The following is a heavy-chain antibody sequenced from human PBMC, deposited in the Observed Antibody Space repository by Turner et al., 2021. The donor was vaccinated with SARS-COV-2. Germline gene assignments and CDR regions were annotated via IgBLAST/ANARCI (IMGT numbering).Heavy chain of an antibody. D-gene: IGHD3-9*01. J-gene: IGHJ4*02. CDR3: ARHGLDILTGVFDY. CDR2: VYYSGST. Sequence: QLQLQESRPGLVKPSETLSLTCTVSGGSISNNNYYWGWIRQSPGKGLEWIGTVYYSGSTYYNPSLKRRVAISVDTSKNQFSLKLGSVTAADTAVYYCARHGLDILTGVFDYWGQGILVTVSS. CDR1: GGSISNNNYY. V-gene: IGHV4-39*01.